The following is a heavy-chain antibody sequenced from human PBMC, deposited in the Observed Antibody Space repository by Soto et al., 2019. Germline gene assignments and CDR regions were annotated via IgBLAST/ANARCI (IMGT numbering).Heavy chain of an antibody. V-gene: IGHV4-59*01. D-gene: IGHD5-18*01. CDR2: IYYSGST. J-gene: IGHJ4*02. Sequence: SETLSLTCTVSGGSISSYYWSWIRQPPGKGLEWIGYIYYSGSTNYNPSLKSRVTISVDTSKNQFSLKLSSVTAADTAVYYCARDSGIQLWLYYFDYWGQGTLVTVSS. CDR3: ARDSGIQLWLYYFDY. CDR1: GGSISSYY.